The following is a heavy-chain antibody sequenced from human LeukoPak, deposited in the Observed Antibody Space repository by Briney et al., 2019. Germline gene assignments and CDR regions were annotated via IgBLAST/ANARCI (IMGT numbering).Heavy chain of an antibody. Sequence: GGSLRLSCAASGFTFDDYAMHWVRQAPGKGLEWVSLISWDGGSTYYADSVKGRFTISRDNSKNTLYLQMNSLRAEDTAVYYCAKDAAGDSSGYYYSAFDYWGQETLVTVSS. J-gene: IGHJ4*02. CDR1: GFTFDDYA. V-gene: IGHV3-43D*03. D-gene: IGHD3-22*01. CDR3: AKDAAGDSSGYYYSAFDY. CDR2: ISWDGGST.